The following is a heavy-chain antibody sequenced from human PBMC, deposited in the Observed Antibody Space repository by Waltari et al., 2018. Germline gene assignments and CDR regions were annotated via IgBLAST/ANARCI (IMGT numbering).Heavy chain of an antibody. V-gene: IGHV1-69*01. Sequence: QVQLVQSGAEVKKPGSSVKVSCKASGGTFSSYGIRWVRQAPGQGLEWMGGVIPIFGTANYAQKFQGRVTITADESTSTAYMELSSLRSEDTAVYYCARDRNNGNDGGGRGFHYWGQGTLVTVSS. CDR3: ARDRNNGNDGGGRGFHY. J-gene: IGHJ4*02. CDR2: VIPIFGTA. D-gene: IGHD1-1*01. CDR1: GGTFSSYG.